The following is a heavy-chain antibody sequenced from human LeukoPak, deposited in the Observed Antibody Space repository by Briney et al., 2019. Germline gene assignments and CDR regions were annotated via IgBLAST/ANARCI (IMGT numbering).Heavy chain of an antibody. CDR1: GGSISSYY. CDR2: IYYSGST. CDR3: ARASPYYYDSSGGLFDY. V-gene: IGHV4-59*01. Sequence: SETLSLTCTVSGGSISSYYWSWLRQPPGKGLEWIGYIYYSGSTNYNPSLKSRVTISVDTSKNQFSLKLSSVTAADTAVYYCARASPYYYDSSGGLFDYWGQGTLVTVSS. D-gene: IGHD3-22*01. J-gene: IGHJ4*02.